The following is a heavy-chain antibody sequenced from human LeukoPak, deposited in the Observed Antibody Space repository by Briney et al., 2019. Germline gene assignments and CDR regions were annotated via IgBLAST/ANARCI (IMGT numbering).Heavy chain of an antibody. Sequence: ASVKVSFKASVYTFTSYDINWVRQAPGQGLEWMECMNPNISSTGYEQKFQGRVNMTRNNAISTAYKELGSLRSEDTAVYFCASAVATTGDYWGQGTLVTVSS. CDR2: MNPNISST. V-gene: IGHV1-8*01. D-gene: IGHD5-12*01. CDR3: ASAVATTGDY. CDR1: VYTFTSYD. J-gene: IGHJ4*02.